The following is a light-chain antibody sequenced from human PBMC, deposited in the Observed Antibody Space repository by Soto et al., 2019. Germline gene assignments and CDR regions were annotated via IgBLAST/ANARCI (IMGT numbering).Light chain of an antibody. CDR1: QRVSNSL. CDR3: QTYGDSLFT. CDR2: AAS. Sequence: EIVLTQSPGTLSLSPGERATLSCRASQRVSNSLVAWYQQKPGQAPRPLMSAASSRATGIPDRFSGSGSGTDFTHTISSLEPEDFAVYYCQTYGDSLFTFGPGTKVETK. J-gene: IGKJ3*01. V-gene: IGKV3-20*01.